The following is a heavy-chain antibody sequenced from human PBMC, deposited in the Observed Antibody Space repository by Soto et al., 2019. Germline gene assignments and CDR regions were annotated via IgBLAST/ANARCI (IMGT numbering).Heavy chain of an antibody. CDR3: ARDESSSWTLDY. CDR1: GFTFSSYA. J-gene: IGHJ4*02. V-gene: IGHV3-30-3*01. Sequence: GGSLRLSCAASGFTFSSYAIHWVRQAPGKGLEWVAVISYDGSNKYYADSVKGRFTISRDNSKNTLYLQMNSLRAEDTAVYYCARDESSSWTLDYWGQGTLVTVSS. CDR2: ISYDGSNK. D-gene: IGHD6-13*01.